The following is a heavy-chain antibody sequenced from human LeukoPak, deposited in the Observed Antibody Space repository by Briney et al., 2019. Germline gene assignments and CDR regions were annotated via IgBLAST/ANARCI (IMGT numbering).Heavy chain of an antibody. CDR3: ARVRLGRGLDY. CDR2: IHTSGST. CDR1: GDSISSSY. V-gene: IGHV4-4*07. D-gene: IGHD6-19*01. J-gene: IGHJ4*02. Sequence: PSETLSLTCTVSGDSISSSYWGWIRQPAGKGLEWIGRIHTSGSTYYSPSLMSRVTMSVDTSTNQFSLELSSVTAADTAMYFCARVRLGRGLDYWGQGTLVTVSS.